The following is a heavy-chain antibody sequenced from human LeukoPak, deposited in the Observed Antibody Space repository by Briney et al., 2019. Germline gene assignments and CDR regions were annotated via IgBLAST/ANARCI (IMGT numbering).Heavy chain of an antibody. Sequence: GGFLRLSCAASGFTFSNYWMSWVRQAPGKGLEWVAHINKDGSETYYVDSVKGRFTISRDNAKSSLYLQMNSLRVDDTAVYYCARDKVTYWGQGTLVTVSS. V-gene: IGHV3-7*01. J-gene: IGHJ4*02. CDR1: GFTFSNYW. CDR2: INKDGSET. CDR3: ARDKVTY.